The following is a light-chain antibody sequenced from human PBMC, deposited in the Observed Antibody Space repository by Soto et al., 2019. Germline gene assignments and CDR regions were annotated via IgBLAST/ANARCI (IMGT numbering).Light chain of an antibody. CDR2: YNN. CDR3: AAWDDTLKRYV. V-gene: IGLV1-44*01. J-gene: IGLJ1*01. Sequence: SETPGQTVSISCSGSNSNIASNTVNWYQHLPGTAPKLLIYYNNQRPSGVPDRFSGSKSGTSASLAISGLQSEDESDYYCAAWDDTLKRYVFGTGTKVTVL. CDR1: NSNIASNT.